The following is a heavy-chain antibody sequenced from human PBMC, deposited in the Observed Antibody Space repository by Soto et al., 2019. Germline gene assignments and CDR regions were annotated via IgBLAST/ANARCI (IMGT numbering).Heavy chain of an antibody. Sequence: GASVKVSCKASGYTFTSYDINWVRQATGQGLEWMGWMNPNRGNTGYAQKFQGRVTMTRNTSISPAYMGLSSLRSEDTAVYYWAGGEGRVWNYYDSSGYRNNDYWVQGSPVTVSS. CDR1: GYTFTSYD. CDR3: AGGEGRVWNYYDSSGYRNNDY. CDR2: MNPNRGNT. D-gene: IGHD3-22*01. V-gene: IGHV1-8*01. J-gene: IGHJ4*02.